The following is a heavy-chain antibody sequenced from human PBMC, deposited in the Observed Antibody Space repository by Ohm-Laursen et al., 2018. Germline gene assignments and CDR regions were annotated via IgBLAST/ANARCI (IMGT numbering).Heavy chain of an antibody. CDR1: GFTFSISG. V-gene: IGHV3-23*01. D-gene: IGHD1-1*01. CDR3: ARETTRGLDK. CDR2: ISVSGSST. Sequence: SLRLSCAASGFTFSISGMTWVRQAPGKGLEWVSGISVSGSSTDYADSVKGRFTISRDNSKNTLYLQMNSLRAEDTAVYYCARETTRGLDKWGQGTQVTVSS. J-gene: IGHJ4*02.